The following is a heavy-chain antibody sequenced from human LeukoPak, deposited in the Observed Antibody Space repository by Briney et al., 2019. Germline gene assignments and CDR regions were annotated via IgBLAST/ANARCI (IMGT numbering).Heavy chain of an antibody. V-gene: IGHV3-21*01. Sequence: GGSLRLSCAASGFTFSTSAMNWVRQVPGKGLEWVSSINSYSSHIYYAASVRGRFTVSRDNARNSVFLQMNSLTAGDTAVYYCARDPERYLRTGKFDYWGQGTLVTVSS. D-gene: IGHD5/OR15-5a*01. CDR2: INSYSSHI. CDR3: ARDPERYLRTGKFDY. J-gene: IGHJ4*02. CDR1: GFTFSTSA.